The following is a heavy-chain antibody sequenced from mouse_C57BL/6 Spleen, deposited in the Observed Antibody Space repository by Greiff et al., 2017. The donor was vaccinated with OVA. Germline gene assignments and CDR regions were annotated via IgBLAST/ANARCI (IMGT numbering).Heavy chain of an antibody. J-gene: IGHJ2*01. V-gene: IGHV1-26*01. CDR2: INPNNGGT. CDR1: GYTFTDYY. Sequence: VQLQQSGPELVKPGASVKISCKASGYTFTDYYMNWVKQSHGKSLEWIGDINPNNGGTSYNQKFKGKATLTVDKSSSTAYMELRSLTSEDSAVYYCAETAQALYYFDYWGQGTTLTVSS. D-gene: IGHD3-2*02. CDR3: AETAQALYYFDY.